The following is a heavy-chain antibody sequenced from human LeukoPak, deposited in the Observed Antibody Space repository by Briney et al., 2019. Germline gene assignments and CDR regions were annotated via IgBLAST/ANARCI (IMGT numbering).Heavy chain of an antibody. Sequence: GGSLRLSCAASGFTFSSYAMSWVRQAPGKGLEWVSAISGSGGSTYYADSVKGRFTISRDNSKNTLYLQMNSLRAEDTAVYYCAKDRRSVAGTVDYYYYGMDVWGQGTTVTVSS. V-gene: IGHV3-23*01. CDR3: AKDRRSVAGTVDYYYYGMDV. CDR1: GFTFSSYA. CDR2: ISGSGGST. D-gene: IGHD6-19*01. J-gene: IGHJ6*02.